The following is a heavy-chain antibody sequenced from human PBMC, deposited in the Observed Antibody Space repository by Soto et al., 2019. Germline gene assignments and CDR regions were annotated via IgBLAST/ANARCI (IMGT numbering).Heavy chain of an antibody. Sequence: ASVKVSCKASGYTFTGYYMHWVRQAPGQGLEWMGWINPNSGGTNYAQKFQGRVTMTRDTSISTAYMELSRLRSDDTAVYYCARDYYDSSGYCYPPPFDIWGQGTMVTVSS. D-gene: IGHD3-22*01. V-gene: IGHV1-2*02. CDR3: ARDYYDSSGYCYPPPFDI. CDR2: INPNSGGT. CDR1: GYTFTGYY. J-gene: IGHJ3*02.